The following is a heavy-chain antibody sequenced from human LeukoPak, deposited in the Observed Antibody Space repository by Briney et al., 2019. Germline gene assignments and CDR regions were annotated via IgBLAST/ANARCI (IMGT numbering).Heavy chain of an antibody. Sequence: SETLSLTCTVSGGSITSSSHYWGWIRQPPGKGLEWIGSIYYSGSTYYNLSLKSRVTISVDTSKNQFSLQLNSVTPEDTAVYYCARDSTVTTNTPFDIWGQGTMVTVSS. D-gene: IGHD1-1*01. J-gene: IGHJ3*02. CDR2: IYYSGST. V-gene: IGHV4-39*07. CDR3: ARDSTVTTNTPFDI. CDR1: GGSITSSSHY.